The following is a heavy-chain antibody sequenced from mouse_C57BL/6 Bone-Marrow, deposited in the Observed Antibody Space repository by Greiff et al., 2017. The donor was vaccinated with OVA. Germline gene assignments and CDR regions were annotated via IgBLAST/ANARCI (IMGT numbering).Heavy chain of an antibody. J-gene: IGHJ4*01. CDR2: IWRGGST. V-gene: IGHV2-5*01. CDR3: AIITTVVAKNYYAMDY. Sequence: VQLQESGPGLVQPSQSLSITCTVSGFSLTSYGVHWVRQSPGKGLEWLGVIWRGGSTDYNAAFISRLSITKDNSKSKVFFKMNSLQADDTAIYYWAIITTVVAKNYYAMDYWGQGTSVTVSS. CDR1: GFSLTSYG. D-gene: IGHD1-1*01.